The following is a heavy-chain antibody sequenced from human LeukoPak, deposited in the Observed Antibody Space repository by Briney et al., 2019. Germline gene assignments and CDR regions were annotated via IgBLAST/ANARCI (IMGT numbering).Heavy chain of an antibody. Sequence: GGSLRLSCVASGFTFSSYGMSWVRQAPGKGLEWVSSISGSADNTYYADSVKGRFTISRDNSKNTLYLQMNSLKTEDTAVYYCTTDPSQRTRIAAALTGYWGQGTLVTVSS. CDR2: ISGSADNT. CDR1: GFTFSSYG. J-gene: IGHJ4*02. V-gene: IGHV3-23*01. CDR3: TTDPSQRTRIAAALTGY. D-gene: IGHD6-13*01.